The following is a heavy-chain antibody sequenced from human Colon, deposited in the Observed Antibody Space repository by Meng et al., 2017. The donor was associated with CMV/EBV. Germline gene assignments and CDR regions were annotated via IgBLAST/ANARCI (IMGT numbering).Heavy chain of an antibody. CDR2: IYPQDGGT. D-gene: IGHD6-13*01. V-gene: IGHV1-2*02. CDR1: GFSITNYW. J-gene: IGHJ4*02. Sequence: GQLAESGGGLVRPGAALGLSCAASGFSITNYWMHWVRQAPGQGLEWMGWIYPQDGGTYFAQKFQDRVTLTRDTSITTAYMELSGLTSYDTAIYYCVRESWYFDFWGEGTLVTVSS. CDR3: VRESWYFDF.